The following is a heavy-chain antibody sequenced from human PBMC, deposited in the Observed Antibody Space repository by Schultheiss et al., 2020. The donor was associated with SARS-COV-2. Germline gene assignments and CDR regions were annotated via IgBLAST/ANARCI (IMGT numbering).Heavy chain of an antibody. V-gene: IGHV3-30-3*01. Sequence: GGSLRLSCAASGFTFDDYAMHWVRQAPGKGLEWVALISYDGSNKYYADSVKGRFTISRDNSKNTLYLQMNSLRAEDTAVYYCAKDQHYDFWSGYYVGGDWGQGTLVTVSS. CDR3: AKDQHYDFWSGYYVGGD. CDR1: GFTFDDYA. J-gene: IGHJ4*02. D-gene: IGHD3-3*01. CDR2: ISYDGSNK.